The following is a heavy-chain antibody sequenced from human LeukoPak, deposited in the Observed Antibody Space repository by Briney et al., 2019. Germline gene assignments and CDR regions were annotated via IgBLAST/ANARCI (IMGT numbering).Heavy chain of an antibody. V-gene: IGHV3-23*01. CDR2: ISGSGVNT. CDR1: GFIFSTYA. D-gene: IGHD6-13*01. Sequence: PGGSLRLSCAASGFIFSTYAMSWVRQAPGKGLEWVSTISGSGVNTYYADSVKGRFTISRDNSKNTLYLQMNSLRAEDTAVYYCAKDLRYSSSWSYSDCWGQGTLVTVSS. J-gene: IGHJ4*02. CDR3: AKDLRYSSSWSYSDC.